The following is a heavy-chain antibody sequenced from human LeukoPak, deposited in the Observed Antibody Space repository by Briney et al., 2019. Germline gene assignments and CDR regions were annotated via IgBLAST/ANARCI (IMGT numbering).Heavy chain of an antibody. J-gene: IGHJ4*02. CDR1: GFTFTTYA. CDR3: ARDQGY. Sequence: QPGASLRPSCVASGFTFTTYAMMWVRQAPGKGPEWVSAISGSGGTTYYADSVRGRFTISRDNSQNTLYLQMNSLRAEDTALFYCARDQGYWGQGTLVTVSS. CDR2: ISGSGGTT. V-gene: IGHV3-23*01.